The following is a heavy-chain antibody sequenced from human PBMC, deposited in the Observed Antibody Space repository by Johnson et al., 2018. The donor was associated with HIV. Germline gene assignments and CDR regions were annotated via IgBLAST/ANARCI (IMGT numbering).Heavy chain of an antibody. V-gene: IGHV3-72*01. D-gene: IGHD6-13*01. CDR1: GFTFSDHY. CDR2: TRDKANSYST. J-gene: IGHJ3*02. CDR3: TTAAAAPYAFDI. Sequence: VQLVESGGGLVQPGGSLRLSCAASGFTFSDHYMDWVRQAPGKGLEWIARTRDKANSYSTEYAASVKGRFTISRDDSKNTLYLQMNSLKTEDTAVYYCTTAAAAPYAFDIWGQGTMVTVSS.